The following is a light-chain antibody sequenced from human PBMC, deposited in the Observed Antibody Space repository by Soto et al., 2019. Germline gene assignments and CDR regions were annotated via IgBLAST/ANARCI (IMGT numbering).Light chain of an antibody. Sequence: EIVFTQSPYTLSLSPGERATLSCRASQSVSSSYLAWYQQKPGQALRLLIYGASSRATGIPDRFSGSGSGTDFTLTISRLEPEDFAVYYCQQYGNSRTFGQGTKVDIK. V-gene: IGKV3-20*01. CDR2: GAS. CDR3: QQYGNSRT. J-gene: IGKJ1*01. CDR1: QSVSSSY.